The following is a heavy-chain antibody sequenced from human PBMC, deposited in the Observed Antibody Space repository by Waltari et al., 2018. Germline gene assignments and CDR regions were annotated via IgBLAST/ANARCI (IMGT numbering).Heavy chain of an antibody. J-gene: IGHJ4*02. D-gene: IGHD6-25*01. CDR3: ARGTRIAAFDY. Sequence: QVQLQQWGAGLLKPSETLSLTCAVYGGSFSGYYWSWIRQPPGKGLEWIGEINHSGSTNYNPSLKSRVTISVDTSKNQFSRKLSSVTAADTAVYYCARGTRIAAFDYWGQGTLVTVSS. V-gene: IGHV4-34*01. CDR1: GGSFSGYY. CDR2: INHSGST.